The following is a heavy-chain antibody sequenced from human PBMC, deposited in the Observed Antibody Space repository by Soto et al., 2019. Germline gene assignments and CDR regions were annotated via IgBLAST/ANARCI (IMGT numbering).Heavy chain of an antibody. V-gene: IGHV3-48*02. CDR3: ARLPKGSLGTA. D-gene: IGHD3-10*01. CDR2: ISSSGDTT. CDR1: GFRFSDHS. J-gene: IGHJ4*02. Sequence: VQLVESGGGFVSPGGSLTLSCVGSGFRFSDHSMHWVRRAPGTGLQWLSYISSSGDTTHYADSVRGRFTVSRDNAKNSVFLRMDSLRDDDTAMYYCARLPKGSLGTAWGQGTLVTVSS.